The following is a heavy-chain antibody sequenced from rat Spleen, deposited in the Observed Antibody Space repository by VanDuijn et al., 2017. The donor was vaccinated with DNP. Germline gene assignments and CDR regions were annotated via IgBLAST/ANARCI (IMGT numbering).Heavy chain of an antibody. CDR3: ARHGALDAMDA. CDR1: EFTFSDYA. CDR2: ISTSGGST. Sequence: EVQLVESGGGLVKPGRSLKLSCAASEFTFSDYAMAWVRQAPKKGMEWVATISTSGGSTYYRDSVKGRFTVSRDNAKSTLFLQMDSLRSEDTATYYCARHGALDAMDAWGQGTSVTVSS. D-gene: IGHD4-2*01. V-gene: IGHV5S23*01. J-gene: IGHJ4*01.